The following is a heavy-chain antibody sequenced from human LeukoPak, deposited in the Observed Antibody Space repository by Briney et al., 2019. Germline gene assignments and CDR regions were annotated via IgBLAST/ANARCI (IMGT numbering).Heavy chain of an antibody. CDR3: ASLKNSYDSSGYLVTDAFDI. D-gene: IGHD3-22*01. V-gene: IGHV1-18*01. CDR1: GYTFTSNG. CDR2: ISAYNGNT. J-gene: IGHJ3*02. Sequence: ASVKVSCKASGYTFTSNGISWVRQAPGQGLEWMGWISAYNGNTNHEQKLQGRVTMTTDTSTSTAYMELRSLRSDDTAVYYCASLKNSYDSSGYLVTDAFDIWGQGTMVTVSS.